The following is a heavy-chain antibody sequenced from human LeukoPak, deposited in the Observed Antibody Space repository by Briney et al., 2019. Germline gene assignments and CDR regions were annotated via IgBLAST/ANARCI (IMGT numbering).Heavy chain of an antibody. D-gene: IGHD3-16*02. CDR1: GYTFTSYG. V-gene: IGHV1-18*01. CDR2: ISAYNGNT. CDR3: ASFSIYYYYGMDV. J-gene: IGHJ6*02. Sequence: ASVKVSCKASGYTFTSYGISWVRQAPEQGLEWMGWISAYNGNTNYAQKLQGRVTMTTDTSTSTAYMELRSLRSDDTAVYYCASFSIYYYYGMDVWGQGTTVTVSS.